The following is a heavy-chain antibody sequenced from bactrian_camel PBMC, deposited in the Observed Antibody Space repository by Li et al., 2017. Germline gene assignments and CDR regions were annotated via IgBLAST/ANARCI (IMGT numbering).Heavy chain of an antibody. CDR3: AADPHCFESRRFIVSPPTGDQALGVT. V-gene: IGHV3S53*01. J-gene: IGHJ4*01. D-gene: IGHD3*01. Sequence: HVQLVESGGGLVQPGGSLRLSCQASGLTPSTYDMSCFRQAPGKERKLVAGIDLVSSTTYADSVKGRFTISISKDSAKKSVYLEMNHLKPDDTAKYYCAADPHCFESRRFIVSPPTGDQALGVTWGRGNQVTVS. CDR2: IDLVSST. CDR1: GLTPSTYD.